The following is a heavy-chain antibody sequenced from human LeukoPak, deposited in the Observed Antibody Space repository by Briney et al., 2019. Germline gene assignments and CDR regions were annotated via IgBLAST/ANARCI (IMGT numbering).Heavy chain of an antibody. D-gene: IGHD6-13*01. CDR2: ISYDGSHK. Sequence: GGSLRLSCAASGFTFSSYGMHWVRQAPGKGLEWVAVISYDGSHKYYADSVKGRFTISRDNSKNTLYLQMNSLRAEDTAVYYCAKNSIAAAGTYYYYYGMDVWGQGTTVTVSS. J-gene: IGHJ6*02. CDR3: AKNSIAAAGTYYYYYGMDV. V-gene: IGHV3-30*18. CDR1: GFTFSSYG.